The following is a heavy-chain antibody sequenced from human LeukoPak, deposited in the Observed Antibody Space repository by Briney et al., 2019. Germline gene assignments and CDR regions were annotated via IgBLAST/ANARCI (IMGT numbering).Heavy chain of an antibody. CDR2: IYYSGST. D-gene: IGHD2-21*02. CDR1: GGSISNYY. V-gene: IGHV4-59*01. CDR3: ARDTAATGAFDI. J-gene: IGHJ3*02. Sequence: SETLSLTCTVSGGSISNYYWSWIRQPPGKGLEWIGFIYYSGSTNYNPSLKSRVTISVDTSKNQFSLKLSSVTAADTAVYYCARDTAATGAFDIWGQGTMVTVSS.